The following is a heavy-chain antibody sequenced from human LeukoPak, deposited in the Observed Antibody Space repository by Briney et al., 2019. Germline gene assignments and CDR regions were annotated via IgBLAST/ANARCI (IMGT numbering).Heavy chain of an antibody. CDR1: GFTFSSYW. D-gene: IGHD6-19*01. Sequence: AGGSLRLSCAASGFTFSSYWMSWVRQAPGKGLEWVANIKQDGSEKYYVDSVKGRFTISRDNAKSSLYLQMNSLRAEDTAVYYCARVVAVAGRAFDIWGQGTMVTVSS. V-gene: IGHV3-7*01. J-gene: IGHJ3*02. CDR3: ARVVAVAGRAFDI. CDR2: IKQDGSEK.